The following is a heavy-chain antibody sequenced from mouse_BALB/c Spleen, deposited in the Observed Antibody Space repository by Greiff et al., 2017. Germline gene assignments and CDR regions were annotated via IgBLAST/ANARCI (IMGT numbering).Heavy chain of an antibody. D-gene: IGHD2-14*01. V-gene: IGHV3-2*02. CDR1: GYSITSDYA. CDR2: ISYSGST. J-gene: IGHJ3*01. CDR3: ARWDYRYDGAY. Sequence: EVKVEESGPGLVKPSQSLSLTCTVTGYSITSDYAWNWIRQFPGNKLEWMGYISYSGSTSYNPSLKSRISITRDTSKNQFFLQLNSVTTEDTATYYCARWDYRYDGAYWGQGTLVTVSA.